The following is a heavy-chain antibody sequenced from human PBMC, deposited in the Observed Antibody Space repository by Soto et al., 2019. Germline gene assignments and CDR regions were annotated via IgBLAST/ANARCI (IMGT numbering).Heavy chain of an antibody. CDR3: AIEHY. CDR2: IFYSGTT. Sequence: VQLQESGPGLVKPSETLSLNCTISGGSISSYYWSWIRQPPGKGLEWIGYIFYSGTTDYNPSLRGRVTISVDMSKNQFSLKLYSVTAADTAVYYCAIEHYWGQGTRVTVSS. J-gene: IGHJ4*02. CDR1: GGSISSYY. V-gene: IGHV4-59*01.